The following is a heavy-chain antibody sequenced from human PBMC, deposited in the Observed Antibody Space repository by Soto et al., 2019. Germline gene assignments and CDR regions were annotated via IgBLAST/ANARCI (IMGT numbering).Heavy chain of an antibody. CDR1: GYSFTSYW. CDR2: IYPGDSDT. V-gene: IGHV5-51*01. Sequence: GESLKISCKGSGYSFTSYWIGWVRQMPGKGLEWMGIIYPGDSDTRYSPSFQGQVATSADKSVSTAYLQWSSLKASDTAMYYCARPTSAYPNDAFDIWGQGTMVTVSS. CDR3: ARPTSAYPNDAFDI. J-gene: IGHJ3*02. D-gene: IGHD3-22*01.